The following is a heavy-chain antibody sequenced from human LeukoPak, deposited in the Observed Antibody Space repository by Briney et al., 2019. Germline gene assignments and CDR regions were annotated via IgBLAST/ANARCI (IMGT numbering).Heavy chain of an antibody. CDR3: ARESYCSGGSCYSGRAFDI. J-gene: IGHJ3*02. Sequence: PGGSLRLSCAASGFTFDDYAMHWVRQAPGKGLVWVSRLNTDGSRTSYAGSVKGRFTISRDNAKNMLYLQMNSLRAEDTAVYYCARESYCSGGSCYSGRAFDIWGQGTMVTVSS. D-gene: IGHD2-15*01. CDR1: GFTFDDYA. V-gene: IGHV3-74*01. CDR2: LNTDGSRT.